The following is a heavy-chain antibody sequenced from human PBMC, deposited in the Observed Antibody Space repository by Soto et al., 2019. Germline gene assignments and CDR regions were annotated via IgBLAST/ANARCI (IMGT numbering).Heavy chain of an antibody. CDR2: ISYDGSNK. Sequence: GGSLRLSCAASGFTFSRYAMHWVRQAPGKGLEWVAVISYDGSNKYYADSVKGRFTISRDNSKNTLYLQMNSLRAEDTAVYYCAGVRRKNSTPSLVFDYWGQGPRVTVPS. CDR1: GFTFSRYA. D-gene: IGHD2-2*01. J-gene: IGHJ4*02. CDR3: AGVRRKNSTPSLVFDY. V-gene: IGHV3-30-3*01.